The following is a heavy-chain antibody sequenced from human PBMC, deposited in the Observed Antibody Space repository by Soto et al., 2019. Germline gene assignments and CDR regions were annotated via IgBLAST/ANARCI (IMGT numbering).Heavy chain of an antibody. D-gene: IGHD3-22*01. Sequence: QVQLVQSGAEVKKPGSSVKVSCKASGGTFSSYTISWVRQSPGQGLEWMGRIIPILGIANYAQKFQGRVTITADKSTSTAYMELSRLRSEDTAVYYCASPYYDSSGYYDDYWGQGTLVTVCS. V-gene: IGHV1-69*02. CDR3: ASPYYDSSGYYDDY. CDR2: IIPILGIA. J-gene: IGHJ4*02. CDR1: GGTFSSYT.